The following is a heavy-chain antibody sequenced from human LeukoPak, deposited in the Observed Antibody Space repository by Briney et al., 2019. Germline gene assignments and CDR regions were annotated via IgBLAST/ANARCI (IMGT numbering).Heavy chain of an antibody. J-gene: IGHJ4*02. CDR3: AKDRYSSGWYLGYFDY. D-gene: IGHD6-19*01. CDR2: ISYDGSNK. Sequence: GGSLRLSCAASGFTFSSYGMHWVRQAPGKGLEWVAVISYDGSNKYYADSVKGRFTISRDNSKNTLYLQMNSLRAEDTAVYYRAKDRYSSGWYLGYFDYWGQGTLVTVSS. CDR1: GFTFSSYG. V-gene: IGHV3-30*18.